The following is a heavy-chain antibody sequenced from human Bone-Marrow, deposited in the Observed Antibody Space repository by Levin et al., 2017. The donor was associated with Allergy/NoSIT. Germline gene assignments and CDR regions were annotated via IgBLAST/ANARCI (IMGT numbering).Heavy chain of an antibody. Sequence: SETLSLTCTVSGGSISSGDYSWSWIRQSPGKGLEWIGYIYYIGSTFYTPSLQSRVTISIDTSKNQFSLRLKSVTAADTAVYYCARDRREIVSNYHGMDVWGQGTTVIVSS. V-gene: IGHV4-30-4*01. CDR2: IYYIGST. CDR3: ARDRREIVSNYHGMDV. D-gene: IGHD4-11*01. CDR1: GGSISSGDYS. J-gene: IGHJ6*02.